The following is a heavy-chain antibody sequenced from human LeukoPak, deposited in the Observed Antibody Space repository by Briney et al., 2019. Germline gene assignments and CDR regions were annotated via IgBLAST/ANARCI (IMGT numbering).Heavy chain of an antibody. J-gene: IGHJ4*02. Sequence: SVKVSCKASGFIFSNSAMQWVRQARGQRLEWIGWIVVGSGYTNYAQRFQERVTITRDMSTSTAYMELSSLRSEDTAVYYCAADVIYDSDWGQGTLVTVSS. CDR1: GFIFSNSA. V-gene: IGHV1-58*02. CDR2: IVVGSGYT. D-gene: IGHD3-10*01. CDR3: AADVIYDSD.